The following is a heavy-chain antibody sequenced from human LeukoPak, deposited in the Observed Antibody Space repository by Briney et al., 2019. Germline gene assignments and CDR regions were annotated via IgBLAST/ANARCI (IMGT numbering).Heavy chain of an antibody. J-gene: IGHJ4*02. Sequence: ASVKVSCKASGYTFTSYYMHWVRQAPGQGLEWMGIINPSGGSTSYAQKFQGRVTMTRDMSTGTAYMELRSLRSDDTAVYYCARIYDSSSYTPHGWGQGTLVTVSS. V-gene: IGHV1-46*01. CDR2: INPSGGST. CDR1: GYTFTSYY. D-gene: IGHD3-22*01. CDR3: ARIYDSSSYTPHG.